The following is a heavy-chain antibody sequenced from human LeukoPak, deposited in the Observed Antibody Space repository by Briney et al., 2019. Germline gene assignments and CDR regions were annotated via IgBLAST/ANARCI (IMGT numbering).Heavy chain of an antibody. J-gene: IGHJ6*03. CDR3: AKDPGDYGDYPRQRHMDV. V-gene: IGHV3-23*01. CDR1: GFTFSSYA. Sequence: GGSLRLSCAASGFTFSSYAMTWARQAPGKGLEWVSGISGSGGSTHYADSVKGRFTISRDNSKNTLYLQMNSLRAEDTAVYYCAKDPGDYGDYPRQRHMDVWGKGTTVTVSS. D-gene: IGHD4-17*01. CDR2: ISGSGGST.